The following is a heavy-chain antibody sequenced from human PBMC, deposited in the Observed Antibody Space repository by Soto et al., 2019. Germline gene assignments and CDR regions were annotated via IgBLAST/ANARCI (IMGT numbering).Heavy chain of an antibody. CDR1: VGSISSGGYS. CDR3: ARDGGLGAVAADY. Sequence: QLQLQESGSGMVKPSQTLSLTCAVSVGSISSGGYSWSWIRQPPGKGLEWIGYIYHSGSTYYNPSLKSRVTISVDWSKNQFPLKLRSVTAADTAVYSCARDGGLGAVAADYWGLGPLVTVAS. CDR2: IYHSGST. J-gene: IGHJ4*02. D-gene: IGHD6-19*01. V-gene: IGHV4-30-2*01.